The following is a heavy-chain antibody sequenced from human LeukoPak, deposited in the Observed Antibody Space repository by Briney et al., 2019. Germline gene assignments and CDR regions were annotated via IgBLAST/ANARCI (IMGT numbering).Heavy chain of an antibody. Sequence: GGSLRLSCAASGFTFSSYAMSWVRQAPGKGLEWVSAISGSGGSTYYADSVKGRFTISRDNSKNTLYLQMSSLRAEDTAVYYCAKAYGSGSYYNPLDYWGQGTLVTVSS. V-gene: IGHV3-23*01. CDR2: ISGSGGST. CDR3: AKAYGSGSYYNPLDY. D-gene: IGHD3-10*01. CDR1: GFTFSSYA. J-gene: IGHJ4*02.